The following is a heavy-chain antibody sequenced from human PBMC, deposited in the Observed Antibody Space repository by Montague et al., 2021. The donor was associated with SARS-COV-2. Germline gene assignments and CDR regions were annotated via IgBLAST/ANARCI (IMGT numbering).Heavy chain of an antibody. CDR2: IYWDDDK. V-gene: IGHV2-5*02. D-gene: IGHD6-19*01. J-gene: IGHJ4*01. Sequence: PALVKPTQTLTLTCTFSGFSLTTSGVGVGWIRQPPGKALEWLALIYWDDDKRYSPSLKSRLTITKDTSKNQVVLTLTNMDPVDTATYYCAHRQNRQCLAGGYFDDWGQGTLVTVSS. CDR1: GFSLTTSGVG. CDR3: AHRQNRQCLAGGYFDD.